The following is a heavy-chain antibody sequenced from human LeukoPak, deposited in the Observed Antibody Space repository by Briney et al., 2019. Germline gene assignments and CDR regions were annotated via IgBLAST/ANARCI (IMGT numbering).Heavy chain of an antibody. V-gene: IGHV3-11*05. J-gene: IGHJ6*02. Sequence: GGSLRLSCAASGFTFSDYYMSWIRQAPGKGLEGVSYISSSSSYTNYADSVKGRFTISRDNAKNSLYLQMNSLRAEDTAVYYCARDMATVTTGMDVWGQGTTVTVSS. D-gene: IGHD4-17*01. CDR2: ISSSSSYT. CDR3: ARDMATVTTGMDV. CDR1: GFTFSDYY.